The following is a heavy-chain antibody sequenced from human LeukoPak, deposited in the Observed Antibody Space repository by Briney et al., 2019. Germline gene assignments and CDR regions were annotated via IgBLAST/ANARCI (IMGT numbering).Heavy chain of an antibody. V-gene: IGHV3-11*01. CDR3: AREAVAGAFDL. CDR2: IGGSDNIV. Sequence: GGSLRLSCATSGFNFHEFYMSWIRQAPGKGLEWVADIGGSDNIVSYGESVRGRFAISRDFDTDSLYLQMDSLRAEDTAVYYCAREAVAGAFDLWGQGTLVTVSS. J-gene: IGHJ5*02. CDR1: GFNFHEFY. D-gene: IGHD6-19*01.